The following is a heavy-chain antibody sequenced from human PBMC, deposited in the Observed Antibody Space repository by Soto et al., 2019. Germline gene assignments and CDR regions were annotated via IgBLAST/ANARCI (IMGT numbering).Heavy chain of an antibody. CDR2: ISWDGGST. D-gene: IGHD1-26*01. V-gene: IGHV3-43*01. CDR3: AKASEPDVENYYSGSLFDS. Sequence: GGSLRLSCAASGFTFDGYTMHWVGQAPGKGLEWVSLISWDGGSTYYADSVKGRFTISRDNSKNSLYLQMNSLRTEGTALYYCAKASEPDVENYYSGSLFDSRALGNLVTVSS. J-gene: IGHJ4*02. CDR1: GFTFDGYT.